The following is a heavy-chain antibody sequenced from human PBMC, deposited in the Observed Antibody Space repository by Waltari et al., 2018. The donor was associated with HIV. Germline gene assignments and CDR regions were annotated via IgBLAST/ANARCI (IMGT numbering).Heavy chain of an antibody. CDR1: GGSLGYTV. CDR3: ARDLAVFGVVAPSYGMDV. J-gene: IGHJ6*02. V-gene: IGHV1-69*13. CDR2: YSPLLRTT. Sequence: QVQLVQSGAEVKTPGSSVKVSCKASGGSLGYTVVYWLRQAPGHGLEWMGGYSPLLRTTKVAQKFEGRVTIAADDSTSTVYVEVSSLRYEDTALYYCARDLAVFGVVAPSYGMDVWGQGTTVTVSS. D-gene: IGHD3-3*01.